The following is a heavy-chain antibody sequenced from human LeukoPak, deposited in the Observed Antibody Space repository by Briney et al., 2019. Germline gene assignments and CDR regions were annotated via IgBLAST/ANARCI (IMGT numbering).Heavy chain of an antibody. CDR1: GFTFSSYG. CDR3: ARGGAVAGLDY. D-gene: IGHD6-19*01. Sequence: GGSLRLSCAASGFTFSSYGMHWVRQAPGKGLEWVAVIWYDGSNKYYADSVKGRFTISRDNSKNTLYLQMNNLRAEDTAVYYCARGGAVAGLDYWGQGTLVTVSS. CDR2: IWYDGSNK. J-gene: IGHJ4*02. V-gene: IGHV3-33*01.